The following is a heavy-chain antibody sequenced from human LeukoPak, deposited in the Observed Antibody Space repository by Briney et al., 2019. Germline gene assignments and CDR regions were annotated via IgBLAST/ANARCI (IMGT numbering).Heavy chain of an antibody. CDR1: GFTFSSYA. Sequence: GGSLRLSCAASGFTFSSYAMNWVRQAPGKGLEWVSSIDSSSSYIYYADSVKGRFTISRANAKNSLFLQMNSLRAEDTVVYYCVRGPHGGFVIIPTEFWGQGTLVTVSS. CDR3: VRGPHGGFVIIPTEF. J-gene: IGHJ4*02. CDR2: IDSSSSYI. V-gene: IGHV3-21*01. D-gene: IGHD3-3*01.